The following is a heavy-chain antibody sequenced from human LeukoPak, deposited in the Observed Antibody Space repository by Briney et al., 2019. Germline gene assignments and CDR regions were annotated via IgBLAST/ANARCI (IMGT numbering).Heavy chain of an antibody. CDR1: GYIFISYG. V-gene: IGHV1-18*01. J-gene: IGHJ4*02. CDR2: ISGYSGNT. Sequence: GASVKVSCKASGYIFISYGISWVRQAPGQGLECMGWISGYSGNTNYAQKFQGRVTMATDTSTSTAYMELRSLRSDDTAVYYCARDYYGSARNFDYWGQGTLVTVSS. D-gene: IGHD3-10*01. CDR3: ARDYYGSARNFDY.